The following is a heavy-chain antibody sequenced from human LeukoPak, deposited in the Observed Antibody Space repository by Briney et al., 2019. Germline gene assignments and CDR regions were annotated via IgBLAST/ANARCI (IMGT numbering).Heavy chain of an antibody. CDR1: GFTFSNYD. D-gene: IGHD6-19*01. J-gene: IGHJ4*02. Sequence: PGGSLRLSCAASGFTFSNYDMHWVRQAPGKGLEWVAVIWFDGSNKFYADSVKGRFTISRDNSKSTLYLQMNSLRAEDTAVYYCASSAGALIDCWGQGTLVIVSS. CDR3: ASSAGALIDC. V-gene: IGHV3-33*01. CDR2: IWFDGSNK.